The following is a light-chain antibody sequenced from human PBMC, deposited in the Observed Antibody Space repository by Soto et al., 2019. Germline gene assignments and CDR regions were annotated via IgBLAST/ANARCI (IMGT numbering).Light chain of an antibody. Sequence: EIVMTQSPATLSVSPGERATLSCRASQSVTSNLAWYQQKPGQTPRLLIYGASTRATGIPARFSGSGSGTEFTLSISSLHSEDLAVYYCQQYNNWPLTFGPGTKVDIK. CDR3: QQYNNWPLT. V-gene: IGKV3-15*01. J-gene: IGKJ3*01. CDR2: GAS. CDR1: QSVTSN.